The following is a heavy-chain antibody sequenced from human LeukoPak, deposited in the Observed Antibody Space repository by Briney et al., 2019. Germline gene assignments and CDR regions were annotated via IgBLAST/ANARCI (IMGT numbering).Heavy chain of an antibody. CDR2: INHSGST. CDR3: ARGRLYDFWSGYYKAPVRYYYYGMDV. CDR1: GGSFSGYY. D-gene: IGHD3-3*01. Sequence: PSETLSLTCAVYGGSFSGYYWSWIRQPPGKGLEWIGEINHSGSTNYNPSLKSRVTISVDTSKNQFSLKLSSVTAADTAVYYCARGRLYDFWSGYYKAPVRYYYYGMDVWGQGTTVTVSS. V-gene: IGHV4-34*01. J-gene: IGHJ6*02.